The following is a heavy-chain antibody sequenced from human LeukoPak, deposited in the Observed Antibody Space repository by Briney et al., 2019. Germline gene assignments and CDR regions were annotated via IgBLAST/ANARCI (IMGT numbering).Heavy chain of an antibody. CDR3: AKDTGQLVPKYNWFDP. D-gene: IGHD6-6*01. J-gene: IGHJ5*02. CDR1: GFTFSSYA. Sequence: GGSLRLSCAASGFTFSSYAMNWVRRAPGKGLEWVSAISSSGSSTYYANSVKGRFTISRDNSKNTLYLQMNSLRAEDTAVYYCAKDTGQLVPKYNWFDPWGQGTLVTVPS. V-gene: IGHV3-23*01. CDR2: ISSSGSST.